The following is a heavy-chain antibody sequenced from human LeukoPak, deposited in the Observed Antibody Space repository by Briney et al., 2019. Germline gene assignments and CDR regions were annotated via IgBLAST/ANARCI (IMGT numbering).Heavy chain of an antibody. CDR3: AKVEARERQDY. CDR1: GFTFSSYA. V-gene: IGHV3-23*01. CDR2: ISGGGGST. D-gene: IGHD5-12*01. J-gene: IGHJ4*02. Sequence: GGSLRLSCAASGFTFSSYAVSWVRQAPGKGLEWVSTISGGGGSTYYADSVKGRFTISRDNSKNTLYLQMNSLRAEDTAVYYCAKVEARERQDYWGQGTLVTVS.